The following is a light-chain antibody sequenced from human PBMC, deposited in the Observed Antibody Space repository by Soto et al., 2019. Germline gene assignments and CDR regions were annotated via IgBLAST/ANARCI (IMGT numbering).Light chain of an antibody. CDR3: AAWDDSLNAL. CDR1: SSNIGDNP. J-gene: IGLJ1*01. CDR2: IND. Sequence: QAVLTQPPSASGTPGQRVTISCSGSSSNIGDNPVNWYQQVPGAAPKLLIYINDQRPSGVPDRFSGSKSGTSASLAISGLQPEDEADYYCAAWDDSLNALFGTGTKVTV. V-gene: IGLV1-44*01.